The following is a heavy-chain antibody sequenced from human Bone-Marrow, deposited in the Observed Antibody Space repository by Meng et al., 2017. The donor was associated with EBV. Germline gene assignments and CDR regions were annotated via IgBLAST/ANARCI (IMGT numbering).Heavy chain of an antibody. V-gene: IGHV1-18*01. Sequence: QVQLVQSGAEGKKPGAPVTVSCKASGYTFTSYGISWVRQAPGQGLEWMGWISAYNGNTNYAQKLQGRVTMTTDTSTSTAYMELRSLRSDDTAVHYCARDYYYDSSGRDFDYWGQGTLVTVSS. CDR2: ISAYNGNT. J-gene: IGHJ4*02. D-gene: IGHD3-22*01. CDR3: ARDYYYDSSGRDFDY. CDR1: GYTFTSYG.